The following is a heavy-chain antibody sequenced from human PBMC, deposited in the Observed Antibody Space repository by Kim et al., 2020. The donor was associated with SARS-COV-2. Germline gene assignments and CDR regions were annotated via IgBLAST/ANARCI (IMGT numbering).Heavy chain of an antibody. V-gene: IGHV3-11*05. D-gene: IGHD3-10*01. CDR1: GFTFSDYY. J-gene: IGHJ6*02. CDR3: ARDRKVRGAGHYGMDV. Sequence: GGSLRLSCAASGFTFSDYYMSWIRQAPGKGLEWVSYISSSSSYTNYADSVKGRFTISRDNAKNSLYLQMNSLRAEDTAVYYCARDRKVRGAGHYGMDVWGQETTVTVSS. CDR2: ISSSSSYT.